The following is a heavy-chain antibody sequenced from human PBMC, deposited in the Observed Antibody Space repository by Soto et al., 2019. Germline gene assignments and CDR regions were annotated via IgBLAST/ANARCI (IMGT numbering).Heavy chain of an antibody. Sequence: QVQLVQSGAEVKKPGSSVKVSCNASGGTFSSYSINWVRQAPGQGLEWMGEIIPIFGTANYAQKFQGRVTITADASTSTAYMELSSLRSEETPVYYCARDGGRHSGGIDYWGQGTLVTVSS. D-gene: IGHD1-26*01. CDR2: IIPIFGTA. V-gene: IGHV1-69*01. CDR1: GGTFSSYS. CDR3: ARDGGRHSGGIDY. J-gene: IGHJ4*02.